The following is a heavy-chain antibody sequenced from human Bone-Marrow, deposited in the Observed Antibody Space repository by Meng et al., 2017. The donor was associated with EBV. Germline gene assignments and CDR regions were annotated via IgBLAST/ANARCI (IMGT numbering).Heavy chain of an antibody. CDR2: INTDTGNP. CDR1: GYSFTNYI. CDR3: AREDYYGAGNYVRFDP. Sequence: QVQLVQSGSELKKPGASVKVSCXASGYSFTNYIVNWVRQAPGQGLEWMGWINTDTGNPTYAQGFTGRFVFSLDTSVSTAYLQISSLKAEDTAVYYCAREDYYGAGNYVRFDPWGQGTLVTVSS. J-gene: IGHJ5*02. V-gene: IGHV7-4-1*02. D-gene: IGHD3-10*01.